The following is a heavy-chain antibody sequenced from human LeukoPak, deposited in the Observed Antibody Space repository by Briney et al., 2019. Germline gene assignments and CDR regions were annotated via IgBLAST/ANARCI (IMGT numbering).Heavy chain of an antibody. V-gene: IGHV3-53*01. Sequence: PGGSLRLSCAASGFTVSSNYMNWARQAPGKGVEWVSVIYSGSTTCYADSVKGRFTVSRDSSKNTLYLQMNSLRAEETAVYYCARGSGDVIDYWGQGTLVTVSS. CDR3: ARGSGDVIDY. D-gene: IGHD4-17*01. J-gene: IGHJ4*02. CDR2: IYSGSTT. CDR1: GFTVSSNY.